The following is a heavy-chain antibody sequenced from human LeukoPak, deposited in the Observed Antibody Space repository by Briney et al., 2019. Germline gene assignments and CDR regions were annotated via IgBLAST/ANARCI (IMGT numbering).Heavy chain of an antibody. CDR2: ISYDGSNK. V-gene: IGHV3-30-3*01. J-gene: IGHJ3*02. CDR1: GFTFSSYA. CDR3: AKVSLTAFDI. Sequence: GGSLRLSCAASGFTFSSYAMHWVRQAPGKGLEWVAVISYDGSNKYYADSVKGRFTISRDNSKNTLYLQMNSLRAEDTAVYYCAKVSLTAFDIWGQGTMVTVSS. D-gene: IGHD3-10*01.